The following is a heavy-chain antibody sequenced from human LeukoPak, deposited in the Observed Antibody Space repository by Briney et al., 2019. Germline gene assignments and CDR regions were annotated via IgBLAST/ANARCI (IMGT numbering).Heavy chain of an antibody. CDR1: GGSISSGDYY. V-gene: IGHV4-30-4*01. CDR2: IYYSGST. J-gene: IGHJ5*02. D-gene: IGHD2-15*01. Sequence: PSQTLSLTCTVSGGSISSGDYYWSWIRQPPGKGLERIGYIYYSGSTYYNPSLKSRVTISVDTSKNQFSLKLSSVTAADTAVYYCARPYCSGGSCYISPWGQGTLVTVSS. CDR3: ARPYCSGGSCYISP.